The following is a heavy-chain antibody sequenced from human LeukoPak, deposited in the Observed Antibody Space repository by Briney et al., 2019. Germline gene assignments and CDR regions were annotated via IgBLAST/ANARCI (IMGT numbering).Heavy chain of an antibody. CDR3: ARDIAGTNRTSEAFDT. Sequence: ASVKVSCKASGYSFTNYGFSWVRQAPGQGLEWMGWISAYNGNTNYARMLQDRVTMTTDTSTSTAYMELRSLRSDDTAVYYCARDIAGTNRTSEAFDTWGQGTMVTVSS. D-gene: IGHD2-21*01. V-gene: IGHV1-18*01. J-gene: IGHJ3*02. CDR2: ISAYNGNT. CDR1: GYSFTNYG.